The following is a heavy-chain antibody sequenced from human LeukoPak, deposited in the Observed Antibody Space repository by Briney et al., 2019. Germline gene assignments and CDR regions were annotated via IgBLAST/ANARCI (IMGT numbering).Heavy chain of an antibody. J-gene: IGHJ4*02. Sequence: SETLSLTCTVSGGSISSSSYYWGWIRQPPGKGLEWIGSIYYSGSTYYNPSLKSRVTISVDTSKNQFSLKLSSVTAADTAVYYCASSYSSGPNYFDYWGQGTLVTVSS. CDR1: GGSISSSSYY. CDR3: ASSYSSGPNYFDY. CDR2: IYYSGST. D-gene: IGHD6-19*01. V-gene: IGHV4-39*01.